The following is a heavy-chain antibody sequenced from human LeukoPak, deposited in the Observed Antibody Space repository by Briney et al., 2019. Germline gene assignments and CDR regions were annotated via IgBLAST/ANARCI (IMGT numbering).Heavy chain of an antibody. CDR3: ARQDYDSGGYYSLNYFDY. D-gene: IGHD3-22*01. Sequence: SETLSLTCTVSGGSISSSSYYWGWIRQPPGKGLEWIGSIYYSGSTYYNPSLKSRVTISVDTSKNHFSLKLSSVTAADTAVYYCARQDYDSGGYYSLNYFDYWGQGTLVTVSS. V-gene: IGHV4-39*01. J-gene: IGHJ4*02. CDR1: GGSISSSSYY. CDR2: IYYSGST.